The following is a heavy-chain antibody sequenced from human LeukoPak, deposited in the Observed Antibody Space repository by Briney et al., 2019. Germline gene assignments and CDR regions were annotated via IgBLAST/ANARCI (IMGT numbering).Heavy chain of an antibody. Sequence: SETLSLTCTVSGGSISSSSYYWGWIRQPPGKGLEWIGEINHSGSTNYNPSLKSRVTISVDTSKNQFSLKLSSVTAADTAVYYCARDYGEFDYWGQGTLVTVSS. D-gene: IGHD3-10*01. CDR1: GGSISSSSYY. V-gene: IGHV4-39*07. CDR2: INHSGST. J-gene: IGHJ4*02. CDR3: ARDYGEFDY.